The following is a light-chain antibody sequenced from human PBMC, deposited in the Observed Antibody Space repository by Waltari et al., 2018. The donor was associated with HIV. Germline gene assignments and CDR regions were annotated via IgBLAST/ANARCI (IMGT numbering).Light chain of an antibody. Sequence: QSVLTQPPSVSGVPGQTVTISCTGTSSNIGEPRYGAHWYQHLPGTAPKLLIYDNNNRPAGVPARLSVFKSGASASLVITGVQAEDEADYYCQSYDRNLPGIVFGGGTKLTV. CDR1: SSNIGEPRYG. V-gene: IGLV1-40*01. J-gene: IGLJ2*01. CDR2: DNN. CDR3: QSYDRNLPGIV.